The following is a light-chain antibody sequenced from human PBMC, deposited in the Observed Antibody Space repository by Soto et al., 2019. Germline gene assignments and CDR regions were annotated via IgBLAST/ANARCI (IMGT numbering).Light chain of an antibody. CDR1: QSVSTSY. Sequence: EIVLTQSPGTLSLSPGERATLSCRASQSVSTSYLAWYQHKPGQAPRLLIYGASRRATGVPDRFSGSGSGRDYTLTISRLEPEDFAVYYCQHYGSSRTFGQGTKV. CDR2: GAS. J-gene: IGKJ1*01. CDR3: QHYGSSRT. V-gene: IGKV3-20*01.